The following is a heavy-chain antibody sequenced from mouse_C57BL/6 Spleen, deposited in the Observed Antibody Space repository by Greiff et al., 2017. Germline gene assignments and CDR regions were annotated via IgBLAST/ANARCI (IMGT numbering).Heavy chain of an antibody. V-gene: IGHV5-17*01. CDR2: ISSGSSTI. CDR1: GFTFSDYG. Sequence: EVHLVESGGGLVKPGGSLKLSCAASGFTFSDYGMHWVRQAPEKGLAWVAYISSGSSTIYSADTVKGRFTISRDNAKNTLFLQMTSLRSEDTAMYYCARRAFYGSSYGDAMDYWGQGTSVTVSS. CDR3: ARRAFYGSSYGDAMDY. J-gene: IGHJ4*01. D-gene: IGHD1-1*01.